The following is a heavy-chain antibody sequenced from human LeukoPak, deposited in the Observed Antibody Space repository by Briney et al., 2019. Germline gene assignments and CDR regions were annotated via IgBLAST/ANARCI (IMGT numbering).Heavy chain of an antibody. Sequence: GGSLRLSCAASGFTVSSYAMSWVRQAPEKGLEWVSSISVSGGNTYYADSVKGRFTISRDNSKNTLYLQMNSLRAEDTAVYYCAKASVSARDWEPFDYWGQGTLVTVSS. D-gene: IGHD1-14*01. J-gene: IGHJ4*02. V-gene: IGHV3-23*01. CDR2: ISVSGGNT. CDR1: GFTVSSYA. CDR3: AKASVSARDWEPFDY.